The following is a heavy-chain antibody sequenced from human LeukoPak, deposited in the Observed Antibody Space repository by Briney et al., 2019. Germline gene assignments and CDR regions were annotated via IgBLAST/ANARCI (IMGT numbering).Heavy chain of an antibody. Sequence: GASVKVSCKASGYTFTSYYMHWVRQAPGQGLEWMGGIIPIFGTANYAQKFQGRVTITADESTSTAYMELSSLRSEDTAVYYCARLGYYDILTGYYRAPRDYWGQGTLVTVSS. J-gene: IGHJ4*02. V-gene: IGHV1-69*13. CDR3: ARLGYYDILTGYYRAPRDY. D-gene: IGHD3-9*01. CDR1: GYTFTSYY. CDR2: IIPIFGTA.